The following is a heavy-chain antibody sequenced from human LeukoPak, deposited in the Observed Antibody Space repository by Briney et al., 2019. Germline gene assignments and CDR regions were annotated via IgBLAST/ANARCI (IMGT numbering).Heavy chain of an antibody. D-gene: IGHD3-10*01. Sequence: PSDTLSLTGIASDDSISSSTYYWALIRQPPGKGLEWIGSISHTGTTYYKPSLKSQVTISVDASKSQFSLRLNSVTAADTAVYFCARELWGVADYWGQGTLVTVSS. CDR3: ARELWGVADY. CDR1: DDSISSSTYY. J-gene: IGHJ4*02. V-gene: IGHV4-39*02. CDR2: ISHTGTT.